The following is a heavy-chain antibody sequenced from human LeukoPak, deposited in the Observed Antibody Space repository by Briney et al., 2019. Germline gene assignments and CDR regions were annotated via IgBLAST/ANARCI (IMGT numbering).Heavy chain of an antibody. CDR2: ISGSGGST. Sequence: PGGSLRLSCAASGFTFSSYAMSWVRQAPGKGLEWVSAISGSGGSTYYADSMKGRFTISRDNSKNTLYLQMNSLRAEDTAIYYCAKDEWELQYYFDYWGQGTLVTVSS. V-gene: IGHV3-23*01. CDR1: GFTFSSYA. J-gene: IGHJ4*02. D-gene: IGHD1-26*01. CDR3: AKDEWELQYYFDY.